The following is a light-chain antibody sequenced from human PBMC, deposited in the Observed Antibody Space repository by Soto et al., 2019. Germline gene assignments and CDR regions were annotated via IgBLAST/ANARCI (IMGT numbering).Light chain of an antibody. V-gene: IGKV3-20*01. Sequence: VMTQSPATLSVSPGERATLSCRASQSLSSSQLAWYQQRPGQAPRLLIYGASSRATGIPDRFSGSGSGTDFTLTISRLEPEDFAVYYCQQYGSSPGTFGQGTKVDIK. J-gene: IGKJ1*01. CDR3: QQYGSSPGT. CDR2: GAS. CDR1: QSLSSSQ.